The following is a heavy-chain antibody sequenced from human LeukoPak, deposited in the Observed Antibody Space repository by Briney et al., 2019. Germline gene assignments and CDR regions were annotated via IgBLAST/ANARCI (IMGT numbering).Heavy chain of an antibody. J-gene: IGHJ4*02. CDR1: GFTFSSYA. Sequence: GGSLRLSCAASGFTFSSYAMSWVRQAPGKGLEWVSAISGSGGSTYYADSVKGRFTISRDNSKNTLYLQMNSLRAEDTAVYYCAKDLAITMVRGVTVNIFDYWGQGTLVTVPS. D-gene: IGHD3-10*01. CDR2: ISGSGGST. V-gene: IGHV3-23*01. CDR3: AKDLAITMVRGVTVNIFDY.